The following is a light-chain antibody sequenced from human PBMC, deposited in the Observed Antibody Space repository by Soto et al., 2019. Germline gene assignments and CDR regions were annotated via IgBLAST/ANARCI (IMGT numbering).Light chain of an antibody. Sequence: QSALTQPASVSGSPGQSITISCTGTSSDVGGYNYVSWYQQHPGKAPKLMIYDVNNRPSGVSNRFSGSNSGNTASLTISGLQAEDEADYYCSSYTGSGTHVVFGGGTKLTVL. CDR2: DVN. J-gene: IGLJ2*01. V-gene: IGLV2-14*01. CDR3: SSYTGSGTHVV. CDR1: SSDVGGYNY.